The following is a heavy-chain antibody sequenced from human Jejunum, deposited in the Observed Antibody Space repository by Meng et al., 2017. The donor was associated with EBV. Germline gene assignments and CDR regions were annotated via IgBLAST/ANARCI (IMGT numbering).Heavy chain of an antibody. J-gene: IGHJ4*02. D-gene: IGHD6-19*01. CDR2: IYYSGSA. Sequence: QLQLQEPGSGLVKPSETLSLTGAVSGGSISSGGYSWHWIRQPPGKGLQWIGYIYYSGSAFYNPSLKSRVTLSVDRSKNQFSLKLTSVTAADTAVYYCARKAVPGTFARPKFDYWGQGTLVTVSS. V-gene: IGHV4-30-2*01. CDR3: ARKAVPGTFARPKFDY. CDR1: GGSISSGGYS.